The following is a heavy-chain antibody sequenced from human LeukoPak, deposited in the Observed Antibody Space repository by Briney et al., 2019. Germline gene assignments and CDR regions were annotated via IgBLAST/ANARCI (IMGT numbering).Heavy chain of an antibody. CDR3: PRALGAAAPYGMDV. CDR1: GGTFSSYA. Sequence: RASVKVPCKASGGTFSSYAISWARQAPGQGLEWMGRIIPILGIANYAQKFQGRVTITVDKSTSTAYMELSSLRSEDTAVYYCPRALGAAAPYGMDVWGQGTTVTVSS. D-gene: IGHD6-13*01. V-gene: IGHV1-69*04. J-gene: IGHJ6*02. CDR2: IIPILGIA.